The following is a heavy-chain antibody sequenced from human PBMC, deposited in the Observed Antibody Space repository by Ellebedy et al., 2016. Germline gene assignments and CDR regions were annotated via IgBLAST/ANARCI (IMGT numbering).Heavy chain of an antibody. Sequence: SETLSLTCTVSGGSISSYYWSWIRQPPGKGLEWIGYIYYSGSTNYNPSLKSRVTISVDTSKNQFSLKLSSVTAADTAVYYCARYYYYGMDVWGQGTTVTVSS. CDR1: GGSISSYY. V-gene: IGHV4-59*12. J-gene: IGHJ6*02. CDR3: ARYYYYGMDV. CDR2: IYYSGST.